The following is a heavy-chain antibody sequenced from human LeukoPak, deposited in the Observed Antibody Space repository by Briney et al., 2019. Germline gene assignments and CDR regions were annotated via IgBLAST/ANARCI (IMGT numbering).Heavy chain of an antibody. Sequence: GGSLRLSCAASGFTFSGYEMSWVRQAPGKGLEWVSVIYSGGSTYYADSVKGRFTISRDNSKNTLYLQMNSLRAEDTAVYYCARVLGTTKVYYYYIDVWGKGTTVTVSS. J-gene: IGHJ6*03. CDR3: ARVLGTTKVYYYYIDV. D-gene: IGHD1-7*01. CDR2: IYSGGST. V-gene: IGHV3-66*02. CDR1: GFTFSGYE.